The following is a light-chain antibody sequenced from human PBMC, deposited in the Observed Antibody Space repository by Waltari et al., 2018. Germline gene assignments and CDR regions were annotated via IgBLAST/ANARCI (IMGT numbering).Light chain of an antibody. CDR2: KAS. CDR1: QCVKNK. V-gene: IGKV1-5*03. CDR3: QQYDTLPVT. Sequence: DTQMTQSPSTLSASVGDSVTLTCRASQCVKNKLAWYQQKPGKAPKVVIHKASKLQSGVPSRFSGSGFGTEFTLTISSLQPDDFATYYCQQYDTLPVTFGGGTEVEIK. J-gene: IGKJ4*01.